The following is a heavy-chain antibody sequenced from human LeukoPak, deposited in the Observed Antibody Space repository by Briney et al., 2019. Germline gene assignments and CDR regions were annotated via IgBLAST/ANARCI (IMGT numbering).Heavy chain of an antibody. CDR2: ISGSGGST. V-gene: IGHV3-23*01. CDR3: AKSLLTTASGTGRAFDI. D-gene: IGHD1-26*01. J-gene: IGHJ3*02. CDR1: GFTFSSYA. Sequence: GGSLRLSCAASGFTFSSYAMSWVRQAPGKGLEWVSAISGSGGSTYYADSVKGRFTISRDNSKNTLYLQMNSLRAEDTAVYYCAKSLLTTASGTGRAFDIWGQGTMVTVSS.